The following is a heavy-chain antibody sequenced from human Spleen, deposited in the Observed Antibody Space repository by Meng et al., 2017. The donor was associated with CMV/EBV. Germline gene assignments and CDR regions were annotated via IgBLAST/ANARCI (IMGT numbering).Heavy chain of an antibody. CDR2: ISWNSVSI. CDR3: AKERGSDVFYYYYGMDV. CDR1: GFTFDYHA. D-gene: IGHD3-10*01. Sequence: SLKISCTASGFTFDYHAMHWVRQAAGKGLEWVSGISWNSVSIGYADSVKGRFTISRDDAKNSLYLQMNSLRAEDTAVYYCAKERGSDVFYYYYGMDVWGQGTTVTVS. J-gene: IGHJ6*02. V-gene: IGHV3-9*01.